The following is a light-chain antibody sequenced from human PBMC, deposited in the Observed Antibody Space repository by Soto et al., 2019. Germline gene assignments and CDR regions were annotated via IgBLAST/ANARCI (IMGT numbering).Light chain of an antibody. V-gene: IGLV2-8*01. CDR3: SSYAVTSFV. CDR2: EVS. CDR1: SRDVGGYNF. Sequence: QSALTQPPSASGSPGQSVTISCTGTSRDVGGYNFVSWYQQHPGKAPKLMIYEVSKRPSGVPDRFSGSKSGNTASLTVSGLQAEDEADYYCSSYAVTSFVFGTATKLTVL. J-gene: IGLJ1*01.